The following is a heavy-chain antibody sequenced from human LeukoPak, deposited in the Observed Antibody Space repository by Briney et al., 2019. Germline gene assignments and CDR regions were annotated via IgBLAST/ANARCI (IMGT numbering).Heavy chain of an antibody. CDR3: ARVYSSSSWAYMDV. J-gene: IGHJ6*03. Sequence: SETLSLTCTVSGGSISSYYWSWIRQPPGKGLEWIGYIYYSGSTNYNPSLKSRVTISVDTSKNQFSLKLSSVTAADTAVYYCARVYSSSSWAYMDVWGKGTTVTVSS. CDR1: GGSISSYY. CDR2: IYYSGST. D-gene: IGHD6-6*01. V-gene: IGHV4-59*01.